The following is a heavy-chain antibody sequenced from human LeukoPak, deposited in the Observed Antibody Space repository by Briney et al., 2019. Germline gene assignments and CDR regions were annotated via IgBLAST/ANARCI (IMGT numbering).Heavy chain of an antibody. V-gene: IGHV3-21*01. J-gene: IGHJ3*02. Sequence: PGGSLRLSCAASGFSFSSYSTNWVRQAPGKGLEWVSYISSSSSYIYYADSVKGRFTISRDNAKNSLYLQMNSLRAEDTAVYYCAREGGSGSYGAFDIWGQGTMVTV. CDR3: AREGGSGSYGAFDI. CDR1: GFSFSSYS. CDR2: ISSSSSYI. D-gene: IGHD1-26*01.